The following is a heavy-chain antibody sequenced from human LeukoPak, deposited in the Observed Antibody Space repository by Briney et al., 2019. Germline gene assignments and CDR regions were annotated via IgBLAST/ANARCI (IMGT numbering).Heavy chain of an antibody. Sequence: SETLPLTCTVSGGSIRSNTNFWGWNSSNYWGWIRQPPGKGLEWIGSIHFTGTTYYNPSLQSRLTISVDASNNQFSLKMTSVTATDTALYYCARQRDTASVGAFDIWGQGTMVTVSS. CDR2: IHFTGTT. CDR3: ARQRDTASVGAFDI. D-gene: IGHD5-18*01. J-gene: IGHJ3*02. V-gene: IGHV4-39*01. CDR1: GGSIRSNTNFWGWNSSNY.